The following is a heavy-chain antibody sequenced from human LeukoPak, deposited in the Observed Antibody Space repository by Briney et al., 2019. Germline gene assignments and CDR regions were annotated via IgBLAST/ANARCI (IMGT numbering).Heavy chain of an antibody. Sequence: PSQTLSLTCTVSGGSISSGGYYWSWIRQPPGKGLEWIGYIYHSGSTYYNPSLKSRVTISVDRSKNQFSLKLSSVTAADTAVYYCARESPGGVIDDYWGQGTLVTVSS. V-gene: IGHV4-30-2*01. J-gene: IGHJ4*02. CDR3: ARESPGGVIDDY. D-gene: IGHD2/OR15-2a*01. CDR1: GGSISSGGYY. CDR2: IYHSGST.